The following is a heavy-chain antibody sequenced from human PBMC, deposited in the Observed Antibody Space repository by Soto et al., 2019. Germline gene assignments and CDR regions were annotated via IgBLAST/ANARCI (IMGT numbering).Heavy chain of an antibody. CDR3: ETHLPPVNP. J-gene: IGHJ5*02. V-gene: IGHV1-18*01. CDR2: INAYNGNT. D-gene: IGHD2-2*01. Sequence: QVQLVQSGAEVKKPGASVKVSCKASGYTFTSYGISWVRQAPGQGLEWMGWINAYNGNTNYAQKLQGRVTMTTDTSQSPGHMELWMGRTNDTNVNTSETHLPPVNPWGPAAPAPVSS. CDR1: GYTFTSYG.